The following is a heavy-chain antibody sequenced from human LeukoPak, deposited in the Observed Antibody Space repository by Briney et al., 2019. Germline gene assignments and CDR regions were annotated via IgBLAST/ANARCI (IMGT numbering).Heavy chain of an antibody. CDR1: GGSLSSYY. CDR3: AITPLWDYVWGSYRSEWFDP. CDR2: IYYSGST. J-gene: IGHJ5*02. V-gene: IGHV4-59*01. D-gene: IGHD3-16*02. Sequence: PSETLSLTCTVSGGSLSSYYWSWIRQPPGKGLEWIGYIYYSGSTNYNPSLKSRVTISVDTSKNQFSLKLSSVTAADTAVYYCAITPLWDYVWGSYRSEWFDPWGQGTLVTVSS.